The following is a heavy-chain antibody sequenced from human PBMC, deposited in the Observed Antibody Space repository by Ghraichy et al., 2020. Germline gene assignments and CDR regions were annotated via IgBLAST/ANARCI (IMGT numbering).Heavy chain of an antibody. Sequence: GGSLRLSCAASEFTFSSYEMNWVRQAPGKGLEWVSYISSSGRSTNYADSVKGRFTISRDNAKNSLYLQMNSLRAEDTAVYYCARVKQFVRGVDYWGQGTLVTVSS. D-gene: IGHD6-6*01. CDR1: EFTFSSYE. V-gene: IGHV3-48*03. J-gene: IGHJ4*02. CDR2: ISSSGRST. CDR3: ARVKQFVRGVDY.